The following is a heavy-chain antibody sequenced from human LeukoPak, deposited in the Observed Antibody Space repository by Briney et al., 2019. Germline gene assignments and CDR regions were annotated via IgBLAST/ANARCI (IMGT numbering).Heavy chain of an antibody. Sequence: ASVKVSCKTSGYTFTAYHMHWVRQAPGQGLEWMGWINPNSGGTKYAQKFQDRVTMTRDTSVSTAYMELSRLTSDDTAVYYCARLVPFPLWGQGTLVTVSS. V-gene: IGHV1-2*02. CDR1: GYTFTAYH. D-gene: IGHD2-8*02. CDR3: ARLVPFPL. J-gene: IGHJ4*02. CDR2: INPNSGGT.